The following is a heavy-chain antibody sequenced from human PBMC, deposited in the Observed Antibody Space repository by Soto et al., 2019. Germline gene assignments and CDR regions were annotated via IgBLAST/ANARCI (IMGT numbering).Heavy chain of an antibody. J-gene: IGHJ4*02. D-gene: IGHD3-3*01. CDR2: INSDGSST. V-gene: IGHV3-74*01. CDR1: GFTFSSYW. CDR3: ARRARHDCWSGYHIDY. Sequence: GGSLRLSCAASGFTFSSYWMHWVRQAPGKGLVWVSRINSDGSSTSYADSVKGRFTISRDNAKNTLYLQMNSLRAEDTAVYYCARRARHDCWSGYHIDYWGQGTLVTVSS.